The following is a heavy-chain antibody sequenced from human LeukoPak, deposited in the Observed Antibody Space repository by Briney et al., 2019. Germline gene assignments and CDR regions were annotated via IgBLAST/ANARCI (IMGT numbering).Heavy chain of an antibody. D-gene: IGHD3-22*01. J-gene: IGHJ4*02. CDR1: GGSFGGYF. CDR3: ARGPPLAYYGTGGYYFFDY. CDR2: VNHSGST. Sequence: PSDTLSLTYSAYGGSFGGYFWSWIRQPPGEGLEWIGEVNHSGSTNHHPPLKSRLTISVDTSRTQFSLNLRSVTAADTAVYYCARGPPLAYYGTGGYYFFDYWGQGILVTVSP. V-gene: IGHV4-34*01.